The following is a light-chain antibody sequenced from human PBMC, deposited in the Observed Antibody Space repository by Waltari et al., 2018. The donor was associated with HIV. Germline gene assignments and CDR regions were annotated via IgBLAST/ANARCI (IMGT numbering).Light chain of an antibody. CDR3: YSYAGNFWV. J-gene: IGLJ3*02. Sequence: QSALTQPRSVSGSPGQSVTISCTGTSSDVGGYDYVSWYQQHPGKAPKLMIYDVNERPSGVPDRFSVSKSGNTASLTISGLQAEDEADYHCYSYAGNFWVFGGGTKLTVL. V-gene: IGLV2-11*01. CDR1: SSDVGGYDY. CDR2: DVN.